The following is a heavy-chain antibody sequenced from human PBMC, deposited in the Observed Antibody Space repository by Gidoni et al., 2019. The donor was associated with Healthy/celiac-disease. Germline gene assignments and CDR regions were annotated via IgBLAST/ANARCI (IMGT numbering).Heavy chain of an antibody. CDR2: IRGSGGST. CDR1: GFPLRSYA. J-gene: IGHJ4*02. Sequence: EVQLVASGGGLVQPGGSLRLSCAASGFPLRSYAMRWVRQAPGKGLEWVSAIRGSGGSTYYADSVKGRFTISRDNSKNTLYLQMNSLRAEDTAVYYCAKETDTWIQGAFDYWGQGTLVTVSS. CDR3: AKETDTWIQGAFDY. V-gene: IGHV3-23*04. D-gene: IGHD5-18*01.